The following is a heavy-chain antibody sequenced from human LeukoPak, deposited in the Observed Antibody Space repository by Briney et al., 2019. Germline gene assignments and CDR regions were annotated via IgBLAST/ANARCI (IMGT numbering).Heavy chain of an antibody. J-gene: IGHJ4*02. CDR2: IYIDGSSI. CDR1: GFALSSYR. D-gene: IGHD3-22*01. CDR3: ARDCYYDSSGFSDY. V-gene: IGHV3-74*01. Sequence: SGGSLRLSCAASGFALSSYRMHWVRQAPGKGLVWVSHIYIDGSSITYADSVKGRFTISRDNAKNTLYLHMNRLRAEDTAVYYCARDCYYDSSGFSDYWGQGTLGTVSS.